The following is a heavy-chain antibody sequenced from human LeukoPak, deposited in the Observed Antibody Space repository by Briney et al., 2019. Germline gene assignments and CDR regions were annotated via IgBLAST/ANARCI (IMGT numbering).Heavy chain of an antibody. D-gene: IGHD6-19*01. Sequence: GGSLRLSCAASGFTFSSYAMSWVRQAPGKGLEWVSVISGGGVSTYYADSVKGRFTVSRDNSKNTLYLQMNGLRAEDAALYYCAKSSDVGYSNGRYNGFDIWGQGTPVTVSS. CDR3: AKSSDVGYSNGRYNGFDI. J-gene: IGHJ3*02. CDR2: ISGGGVST. CDR1: GFTFSSYA. V-gene: IGHV3-23*01.